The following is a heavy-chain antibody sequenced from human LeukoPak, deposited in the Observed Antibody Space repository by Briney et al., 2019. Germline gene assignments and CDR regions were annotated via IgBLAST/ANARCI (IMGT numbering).Heavy chain of an antibody. CDR3: ARGLPGGFDI. Sequence: GGSLRLSCAASGFTFSSYDMHWVRHPPGKGLEWVSRIGTAGDTNYAGSVKGRFTISRENAKKSFYLQMNSLRAGDTAVYYCARGLPGGFDIWGQGTVVTVSS. J-gene: IGHJ3*02. V-gene: IGHV3-13*01. D-gene: IGHD2-8*02. CDR2: IGTAGDT. CDR1: GFTFSSYD.